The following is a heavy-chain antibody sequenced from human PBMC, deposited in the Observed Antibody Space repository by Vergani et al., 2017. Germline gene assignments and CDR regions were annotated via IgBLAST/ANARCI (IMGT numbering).Heavy chain of an antibody. V-gene: IGHV3-21*01. J-gene: IGHJ5*02. Sequence: EVQLVESGGGLVQPGGSLRLSCAASGFTFSSYSMNWVRQAPGKGLEWVSSISSSSSYIYYADSVKGRFTISRDNAKNSLYLQMNSLRAEDTAVYYCARDAALQPLSGFDPWGQGTLVTVSS. CDR3: ARDAALQPLSGFDP. CDR2: ISSSSSYI. CDR1: GFTFSSYS. D-gene: IGHD2-2*01.